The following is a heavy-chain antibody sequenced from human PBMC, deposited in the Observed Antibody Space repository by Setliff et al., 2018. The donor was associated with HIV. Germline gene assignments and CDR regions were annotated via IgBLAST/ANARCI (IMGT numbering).Heavy chain of an antibody. Sequence: PGGSLRLSCAASGFTFSIYAMSWVRQAPGKGLEWVSLISGSGGSTYYADSVKGRFTISRDNSKNTLYLQMNSLRAEDTAIYYCARDVSWRVRTYIDYWGQGALVTVSS. CDR2: ISGSGGST. J-gene: IGHJ4*02. D-gene: IGHD3-3*01. CDR3: ARDVSWRVRTYIDY. V-gene: IGHV3-23*01. CDR1: GFTFSIYA.